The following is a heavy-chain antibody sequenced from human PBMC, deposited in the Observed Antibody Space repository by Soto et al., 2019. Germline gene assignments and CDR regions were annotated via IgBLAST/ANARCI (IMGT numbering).Heavy chain of an antibody. CDR1: GFTFSSYG. D-gene: IGHD3-10*01. J-gene: IGHJ4*02. CDR2: IWYDGSNK. CDR3: ARVVSGSRYYFDY. V-gene: IGHV3-33*01. Sequence: GGSLRLSCAASGFTFSSYGMHWVRQAPGKGLEWVAVIWYDGSNKYYADSVKGRFTISRDNSKNTLYLQMNSLRAEDTAVYYCARVVSGSRYYFDYWGQGTLVTVSS.